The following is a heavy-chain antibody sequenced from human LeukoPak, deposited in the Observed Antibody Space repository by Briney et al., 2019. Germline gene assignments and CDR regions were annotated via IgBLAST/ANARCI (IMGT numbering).Heavy chain of an antibody. CDR3: ARASGSSAVPFDY. Sequence: ASVKVSCTASGSTFTSNYMHWVRQAPGQGLEWMGVIAPSSGTTSYAQKFQGRVTMTRDTSTSTLYMGLSSLTSEDTAVYYCARASGSSAVPFDYWGQGTLVTVSS. CDR1: GSTFTSNY. J-gene: IGHJ4*02. CDR2: IAPSSGTT. V-gene: IGHV1-46*01. D-gene: IGHD3-10*01.